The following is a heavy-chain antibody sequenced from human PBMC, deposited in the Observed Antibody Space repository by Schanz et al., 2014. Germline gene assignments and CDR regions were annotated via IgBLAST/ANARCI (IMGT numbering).Heavy chain of an antibody. V-gene: IGHV3-23*01. Sequence: EVQLLESGGGLVQPGGSLRLSCAASGFTFSRYAMHWVRQAPGKGLEWVSNISPTGSSTYYADSVKGRFTISRDNSKNTLYLQMNSLRAEDTAVYYCARDHQWLARYYMDVWGKGTTVTVSS. D-gene: IGHD6-19*01. CDR1: GFTFSRYA. CDR3: ARDHQWLARYYMDV. CDR2: ISPTGSST. J-gene: IGHJ6*03.